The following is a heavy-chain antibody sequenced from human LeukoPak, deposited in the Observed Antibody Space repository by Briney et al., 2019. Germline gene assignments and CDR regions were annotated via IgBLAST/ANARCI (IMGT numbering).Heavy chain of an antibody. J-gene: IGHJ6*03. V-gene: IGHV4-4*07. CDR2: IYASGST. CDR1: GGSISSYY. Sequence: SETLSLTYTVSGGSISSYYWSWIRQPAGKGLEWIGRIYASGSTNCNPSLKSRVTMSVDTSKNQFSLKLSSVTAADTAVYYCARVGVGATDYYYYYMDVWGKGTTVTVSS. CDR3: ARVGVGATDYYYYYMDV. D-gene: IGHD1-26*01.